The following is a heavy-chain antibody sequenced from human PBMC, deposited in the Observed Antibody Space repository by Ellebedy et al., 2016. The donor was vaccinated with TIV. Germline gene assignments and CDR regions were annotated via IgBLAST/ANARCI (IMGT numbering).Heavy chain of an antibody. V-gene: IGHV7-4-1*01. CDR3: ARELVSRDSLSFDY. Sequence: AASVKVSCKASGYTFSSFFMHWARQAPGQGLEWMGWINTNTGNPTYAQGFTGRFVFSLDTSVSTAYLQICSLKAEDTAVYYCARELVSRDSLSFDYWGLGTLVTVSS. J-gene: IGHJ4*02. CDR2: INTNTGNP. D-gene: IGHD2-2*01. CDR1: GYTFSSFF.